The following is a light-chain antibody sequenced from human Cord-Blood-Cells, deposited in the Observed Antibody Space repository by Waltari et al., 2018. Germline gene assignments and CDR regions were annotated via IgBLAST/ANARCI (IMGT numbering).Light chain of an antibody. Sequence: EIVLTQSQATLSLSPGERDTLSCRTSQSVSSYLAWYQQKPGQAPRLLIYDASNRATGIPARFSGSGSGTDFTLTISSLEPEDFAVYYCQQRSNWLTFGGGTKVEIK. CDR3: QQRSNWLT. CDR1: QSVSSY. J-gene: IGKJ4*01. CDR2: DAS. V-gene: IGKV3-11*01.